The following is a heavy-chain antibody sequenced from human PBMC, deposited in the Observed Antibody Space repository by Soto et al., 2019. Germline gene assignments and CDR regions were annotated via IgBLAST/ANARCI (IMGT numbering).Heavy chain of an antibody. CDR3: ATFDWYRSDY. CDR1: GYSISSNYW. Sequence: QVQLPESGPGLVKPSDTLSLTCAVSGYSISSNYWWGWIRQPPGKGLEWIGYIYYSGNTYYNPSLKSRVTMSIDTSKNQLSLKLSSVSAVDTAVYYCATFDWYRSDYWGQGTLVTVSS. J-gene: IGHJ4*02. D-gene: IGHD3-9*01. V-gene: IGHV4-28*01. CDR2: IYYSGNT.